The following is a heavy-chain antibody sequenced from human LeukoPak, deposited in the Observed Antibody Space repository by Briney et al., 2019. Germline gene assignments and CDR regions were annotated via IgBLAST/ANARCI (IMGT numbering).Heavy chain of an antibody. CDR1: GYTFTGFH. J-gene: IGHJ4*02. Sequence: ASVKVSCKASGYTFTGFHMHWVRQAPAQGLEWMGWIDSNSGGTSYAQTFQGRVTMTRDTSISTAYMELSEMRSDDTAVYYCARGGNIYGDYYFDYWGQGTLVTVSS. V-gene: IGHV1-2*02. D-gene: IGHD4-17*01. CDR3: ARGGNIYGDYYFDY. CDR2: IDSNSGGT.